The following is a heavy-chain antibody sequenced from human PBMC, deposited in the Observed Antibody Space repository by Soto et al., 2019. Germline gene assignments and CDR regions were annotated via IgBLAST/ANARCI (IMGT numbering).Heavy chain of an antibody. V-gene: IGHV1-18*01. CDR3: ARDPFAVCTNAVCSPAYRFDY. Sequence: ASVKVSCKASGYTFTSYGISWVRQAPGQGLEWMGWISAYNGNTNYAQKLQGRVTMTTDTSTSTAYMELRSLRSDDTAVYYCARDPFAVCTNAVCSPAYRFDYWG. D-gene: IGHD2-8*01. CDR1: GYTFTSYG. J-gene: IGHJ4*01. CDR2: ISAYNGNT.